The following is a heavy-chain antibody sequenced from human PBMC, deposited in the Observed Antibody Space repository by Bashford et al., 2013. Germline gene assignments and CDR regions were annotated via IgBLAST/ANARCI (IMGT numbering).Heavy chain of an antibody. Sequence: GGSLRLSCAASGFIFSDYYMDWVRQAPGKGLEWVGRIGNKAYSPITEYAASVKGRFIVSRDDSRNSLYLQMNSLKTEDTAVYFCARVGYSSPVDYWGQGTLVTVSS. D-gene: IGHD6-13*01. CDR3: ARVGYSSPVDY. J-gene: IGHJ4*02. CDR1: GFIFSDYY. V-gene: IGHV3-72*01. CDR2: IGNKAYSPIT.